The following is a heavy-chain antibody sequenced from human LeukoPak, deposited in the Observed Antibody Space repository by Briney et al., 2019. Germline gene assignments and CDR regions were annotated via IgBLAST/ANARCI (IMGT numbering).Heavy chain of an antibody. CDR3: ARGHPDYDSSGYYCCYFDY. V-gene: IGHV1-69*05. D-gene: IGHD3-22*01. J-gene: IGHJ4*02. Sequence: SSVKVSCKASGGTFSSYAISWVRQAPGQGLEWMGGIIPIFGTANYAQKFQGRVTITTDESTGTAYMELSSLRSEDTAVYYCARGHPDYDSSGYYCCYFDYWGQGTLVTVSS. CDR2: IIPIFGTA. CDR1: GGTFSSYA.